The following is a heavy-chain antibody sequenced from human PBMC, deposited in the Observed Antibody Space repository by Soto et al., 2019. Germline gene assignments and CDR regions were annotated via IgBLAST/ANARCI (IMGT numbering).Heavy chain of an antibody. V-gene: IGHV3-73*01. CDR1: GFTFSGSA. CDR2: IRSKANSYAT. CDR3: SRWPSSGPGAYFAY. J-gene: IGHJ4*02. D-gene: IGHD6-19*01. Sequence: GGSLRLSCAASGFTFSGSAMHWVRQASGKGLEWVGRIRSKANSYATAYAASVKGRFTISRDDSKNTAYLQMNSLKTEDTAVYSWSRWPSSGPGAYFAYWGQGTLDSV.